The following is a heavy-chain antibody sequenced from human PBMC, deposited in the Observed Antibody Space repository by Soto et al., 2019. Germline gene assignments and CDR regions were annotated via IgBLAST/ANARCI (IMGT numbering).Heavy chain of an antibody. V-gene: IGHV1-69*04. D-gene: IGHD2-15*01. CDR1: GYTFTSYG. Sequence: SVKVSCKASGYTFTSYGISWVRQAPGQGLEWMGRIIPILGIANYAQKFQGRVTITADKSTSTAYMELSSLRSEDTAVYYCARDLGYCSGGSCHDYWGQGTLVTVSS. CDR2: IIPILGIA. J-gene: IGHJ4*02. CDR3: ARDLGYCSGGSCHDY.